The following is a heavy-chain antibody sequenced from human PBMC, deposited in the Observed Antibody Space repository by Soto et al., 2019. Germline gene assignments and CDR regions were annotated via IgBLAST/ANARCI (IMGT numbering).Heavy chain of an antibody. V-gene: IGHV3-30-3*01. J-gene: IGHJ2*01. D-gene: IGHD6-19*01. CDR2: ISYDGSNK. Sequence: QGQLVEAGGGVVQPGRSLRLSCAASGFTCSSYAMHWVRQAPGKGLEWVAVISYDGSNKYYADSVKGRFTISRDNSKNTLYLQMNSLRAEDTAVYYCARDSSGRYGRYFDLWGRGTLVTVSS. CDR1: GFTCSSYA. CDR3: ARDSSGRYGRYFDL.